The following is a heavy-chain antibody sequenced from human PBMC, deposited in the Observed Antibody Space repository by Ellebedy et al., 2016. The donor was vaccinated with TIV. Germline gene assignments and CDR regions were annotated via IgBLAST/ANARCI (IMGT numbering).Heavy chain of an antibody. J-gene: IGHJ4*02. Sequence: AASVKVSCNASGGTFSSNAISWVRQAPGQGLEWMGRIIPILGIANYAQKFQDRVTITADKSTSTAYMELSSLRSEDTAMYYCAVRKDGYDIYYWGQGTLVTVSS. CDR2: IIPILGIA. CDR3: AVRKDGYDIYY. D-gene: IGHD5-24*01. V-gene: IGHV1-69*04. CDR1: GGTFSSNA.